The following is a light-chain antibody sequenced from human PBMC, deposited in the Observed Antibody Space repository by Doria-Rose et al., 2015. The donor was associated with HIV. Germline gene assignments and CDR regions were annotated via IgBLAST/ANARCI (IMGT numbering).Light chain of an antibody. V-gene: IGKV1-39*01. CDR2: AAS. Sequence: TQSPSSLSSSLGDRVTITCRASQTVSTYLNWFQQEPGKAPKLLIYAASRLQSGVPSRFSGSGSGTDFTLTISGLQPGDFATYYCQQTYSSPPWTVGQGNKVE. J-gene: IGKJ1*01. CDR3: QQTYSSPPWT. CDR1: QTVSTY.